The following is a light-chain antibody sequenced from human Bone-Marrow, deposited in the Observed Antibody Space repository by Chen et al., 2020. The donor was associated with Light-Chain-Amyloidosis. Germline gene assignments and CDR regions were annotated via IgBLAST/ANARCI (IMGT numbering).Light chain of an antibody. V-gene: IGLV2-14*01. CDR1: SGDVGTDNY. Sequence: QSALTQPASVSGSPGLSITISCTGTSGDVGTDNYVSWYQHHPGKATKVMIYAVSNRPSGVSNRFSGSKSGNTASLTISGLQAEDEADYYCSSFTSSSSYVFGPGTKVTVL. J-gene: IGLJ1*01. CDR2: AVS. CDR3: SSFTSSSSYV.